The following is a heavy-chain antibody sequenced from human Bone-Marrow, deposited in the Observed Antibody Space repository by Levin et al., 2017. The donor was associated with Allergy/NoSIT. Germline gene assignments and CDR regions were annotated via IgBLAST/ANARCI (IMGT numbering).Heavy chain of an antibody. CDR2: IKGNTDGGAT. Sequence: GESLKISCGASGFTFSNAWMTWIRQAPGKGLEWIGRIKGNTDGGATEYAAPVKGRFTISRDECKSTLYLQIDSLRNEDTAVYYCAPGYPKLAFHYWGQGTLVTVSS. CDR3: APGYPKLAFHY. CDR1: GFTFSNAW. J-gene: IGHJ4*02. V-gene: IGHV3-15*01. D-gene: IGHD1-1*01.